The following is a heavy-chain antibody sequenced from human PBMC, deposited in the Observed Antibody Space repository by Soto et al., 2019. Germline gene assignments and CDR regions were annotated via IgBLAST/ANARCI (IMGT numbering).Heavy chain of an antibody. Sequence: SETLSLTCTVSGGSISSNYWTWIRQPPGKGLEWIGYIYYSGSTNYNPSLKSRVTISVDTSKNQFSLKLSSVTAADTAVYYCARGSRYYYYGMDVWGQGTTVTVSS. CDR1: GGSISSNY. CDR2: IYYSGST. V-gene: IGHV4-59*01. CDR3: ARGSRYYYYGMDV. D-gene: IGHD3-10*01. J-gene: IGHJ6*02.